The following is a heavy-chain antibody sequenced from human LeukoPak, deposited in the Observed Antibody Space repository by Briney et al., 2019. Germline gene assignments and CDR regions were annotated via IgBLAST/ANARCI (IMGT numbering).Heavy chain of an antibody. V-gene: IGHV1-69*04. CDR3: AREGGSYYFDY. Sequence: ASVKVSCKASGYTFTSYGISWVRQAPGQGLEWMGRIIPILGIANYAQKFQGRVTITADKSTSTAYMELSSLRSEDAAVYYCAREGGSYYFDYWGQGTLVTVSS. CDR1: GYTFTSYG. CDR2: IIPILGIA. J-gene: IGHJ4*02. D-gene: IGHD1-26*01.